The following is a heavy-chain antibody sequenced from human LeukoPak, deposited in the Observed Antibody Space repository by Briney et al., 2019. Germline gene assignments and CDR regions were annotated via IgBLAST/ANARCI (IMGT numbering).Heavy chain of an antibody. CDR2: INSDGSST. V-gene: IGHV3-74*01. CDR1: GFTFSSYA. D-gene: IGHD6-19*01. Sequence: GGSLRLSCAASGFTFSSYAMSWVRQAPGKGLVWVSRINSDGSSTSYADSVKGRFTISRDNAKNTLYLQMNSLRAEDTAVYYCARDRRIAVADYWGQGTLVTVSS. CDR3: ARDRRIAVADY. J-gene: IGHJ4*02.